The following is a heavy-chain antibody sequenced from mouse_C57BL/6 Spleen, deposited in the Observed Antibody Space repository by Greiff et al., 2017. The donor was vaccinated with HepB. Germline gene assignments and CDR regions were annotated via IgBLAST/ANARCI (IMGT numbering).Heavy chain of an antibody. CDR1: GYSFTGYY. CDR2: INPSTGGT. CDR3: APYGYDEFAY. J-gene: IGHJ3*01. V-gene: IGHV1-42*01. D-gene: IGHD2-2*01. Sequence: EVQLQESGPELVKPGASVKISCKASGYSFTGYYMNWVKQSPEKSLEWIGEINPSTGGTTYNQKFKAKATLTVDKSSSTAYMQLKSLTSEDSAVYYCAPYGYDEFAYWGQGTLVTVSA.